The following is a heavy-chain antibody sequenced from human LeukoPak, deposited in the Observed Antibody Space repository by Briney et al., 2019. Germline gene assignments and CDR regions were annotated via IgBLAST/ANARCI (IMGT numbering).Heavy chain of an antibody. D-gene: IGHD5-12*01. CDR2: INHSGST. V-gene: IGHV4-34*01. J-gene: IGHJ5*02. CDR3: ARVHFYSGYDYALRFDP. CDR1: GGSISNYY. Sequence: PSETLSLTCTVSGGSISNYYWSWIRQPPGKGLEWIGEINHSGSTNYNPSLKSRVTISVDTSKNQFSLKLSSVTAADTAVYYCARVHFYSGYDYALRFDPWGQGTLVTVSS.